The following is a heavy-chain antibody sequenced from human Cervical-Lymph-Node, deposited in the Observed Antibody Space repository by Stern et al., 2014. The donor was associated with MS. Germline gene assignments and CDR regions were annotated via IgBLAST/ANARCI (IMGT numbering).Heavy chain of an antibody. Sequence: QVQLQESGPGLVKPSETLSLTCPVSADSITTSYWSWIRQTPEKGLEWIGYVSYSGSTNYNPSLRSRLTISLDTSKNQLSLKLSSVTAADTAVYYCASARSYYVLDHWGQGALVTVSS. J-gene: IGHJ4*02. CDR3: ASARSYYVLDH. CDR1: ADSITTSY. CDR2: VSYSGST. D-gene: IGHD3-10*01. V-gene: IGHV4-59*01.